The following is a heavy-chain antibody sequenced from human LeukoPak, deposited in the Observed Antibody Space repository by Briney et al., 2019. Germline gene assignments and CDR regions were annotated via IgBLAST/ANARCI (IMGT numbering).Heavy chain of an antibody. CDR1: GFTFSSYW. V-gene: IGHV3-7*03. CDR2: IKQDGSEK. J-gene: IGHJ4*02. Sequence: GGSLRLSCAASGFTFSSYWMSWVRQAPGKGLEWVANIKQDGSEKHYVDSVKGRFTISRDNAKNSLYLQMNSLRAEDTAVYYCAKDLDCSSTSCYPDYWGQGTLVTVSS. CDR3: AKDLDCSSTSCYPDY. D-gene: IGHD2-2*01.